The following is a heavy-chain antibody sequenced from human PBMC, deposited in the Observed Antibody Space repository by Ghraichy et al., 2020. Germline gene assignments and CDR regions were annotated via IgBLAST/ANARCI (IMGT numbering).Heavy chain of an antibody. J-gene: IGHJ4*02. Sequence: LSLTCAASGFTFSSYAMSWVRQAPGKGLEWVSAISGSGGSTYYADSVKGRFTISRDNSKNTLYLQMNSLRAEDTAVYYCAKDGSIRRDIVVVPAANNYWGQGTLVTVSS. CDR1: GFTFSSYA. CDR2: ISGSGGST. V-gene: IGHV3-23*01. CDR3: AKDGSIRRDIVVVPAANNY. D-gene: IGHD2-2*01.